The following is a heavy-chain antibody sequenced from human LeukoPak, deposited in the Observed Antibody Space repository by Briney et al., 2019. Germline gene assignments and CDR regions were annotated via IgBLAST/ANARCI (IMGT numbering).Heavy chain of an antibody. CDR1: GFIFSDYY. CDR3: AYDSSGYYTGHDV. D-gene: IGHD3-22*01. J-gene: IGHJ6*04. CDR2: ISSSDSIL. Sequence: GGSLRLSCAASGFIFSDYYMTWIRQAPGKGLEWVSYISSSDSILYYADSVKGRFTISRDNTKNSLYLQMNSLRAEDTAVYYCAYDSSGYYTGHDVWGKGTTVTISS. V-gene: IGHV3-11*01.